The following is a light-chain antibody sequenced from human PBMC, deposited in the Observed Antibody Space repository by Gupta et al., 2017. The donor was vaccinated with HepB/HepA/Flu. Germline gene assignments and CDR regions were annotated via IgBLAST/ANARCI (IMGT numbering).Light chain of an antibody. CDR3: QAVDSSTGVV. J-gene: IGLJ2*01. Sequence: SYALPQSPSVSVSPSQTANFTCPGYKLGDNYVYWYQPKSGQSPVLVIYQSNKRPAGIPGRFSGSKAGNTAALTISGTQKMEEDYYYCQAVDSSTGVVFGGGTKLTVL. CDR1: KLGDNY. V-gene: IGLV3-1*01. CDR2: QSN.